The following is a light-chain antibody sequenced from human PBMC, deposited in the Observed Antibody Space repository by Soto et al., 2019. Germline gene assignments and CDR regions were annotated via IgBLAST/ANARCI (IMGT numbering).Light chain of an antibody. J-gene: IGKJ5*01. V-gene: IGKV1-8*01. Sequence: AIRMTQSPSSLSASTGDTVTITCRASQDIGSVLAWYQQKPGTAPKVLISGASNLHGGVPSRFSGSGSRTDFTLTITHLQSEDFATYYCQQYLNYPITFDQGTRLEI. CDR3: QQYLNYPIT. CDR1: QDIGSV. CDR2: GAS.